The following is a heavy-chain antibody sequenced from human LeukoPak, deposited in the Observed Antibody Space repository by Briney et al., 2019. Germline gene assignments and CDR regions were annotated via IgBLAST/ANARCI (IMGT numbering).Heavy chain of an antibody. V-gene: IGHV3-23*01. CDR2: ISDGGSRT. CDR3: AIRGVVIRVILVGFHKEAYYFDS. CDR1: GVTLSNYG. J-gene: IGHJ4*02. D-gene: IGHD3-22*01. Sequence: GGALRLSCAVSGVTLSNYGMRWGRQAPGKGLEGGAGISDGGSRTNYADSVKGGVTISTDHTKKKLYMQKNSVRDEETAVYFCAIRGVVIRVILVGFHKEAYYFDSWGQGALVTVSS.